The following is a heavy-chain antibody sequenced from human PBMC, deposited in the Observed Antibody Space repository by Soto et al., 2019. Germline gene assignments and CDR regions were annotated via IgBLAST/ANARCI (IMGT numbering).Heavy chain of an antibody. CDR2: IYYSGPT. D-gene: IGHD3-10*01. V-gene: IGHV4-31*03. Sequence: QVQLQESGPGLVKPSQTLSLTCTVSGDSIGSGGYYWSWIRQHPGEGLEWIGYIYYSGPTYSNPSLESRVTISVDTSRNQFSLKLSSVTAADTAVYYCAREMGGSGSYPTAIDYWGQGTLVTVSS. CDR3: AREMGGSGSYPTAIDY. CDR1: GDSIGSGGYY. J-gene: IGHJ4*02.